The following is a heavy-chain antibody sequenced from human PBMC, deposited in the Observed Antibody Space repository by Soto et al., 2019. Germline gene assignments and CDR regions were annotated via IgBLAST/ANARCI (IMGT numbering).Heavy chain of an antibody. D-gene: IGHD3-10*01. CDR1: GVSISSGNW. V-gene: IGHV4-4*02. J-gene: IGHJ4*02. CDR3: ARLVYDTRLNYMYFDF. CDR2: IFHDGTA. Sequence: SETLSLTCAVSGVSISSGNWWTWVRQSPQRGLEYIGEIFHDGTANYYPSFERRVAIPVDTSKNQFSLKLTSVTAADTAIYFCARLVYDTRLNYMYFDFWGQGTLVTVSS.